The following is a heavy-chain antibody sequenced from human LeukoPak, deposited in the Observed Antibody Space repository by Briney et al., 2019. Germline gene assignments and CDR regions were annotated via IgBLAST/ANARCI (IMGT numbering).Heavy chain of an antibody. V-gene: IGHV3-23*01. CDR3: AIRKSGNAIDY. CDR1: GFTFSSYA. J-gene: IGHJ4*02. Sequence: GGSLRLSCAASGFTFSSYAMSWVRQAPGKGLEWVSAITGSGGSTYYADSVKGRFTISRDNSKNTLYLLMNSLRAEDTAVYYCAIRKSGNAIDYWGQGTLVTVSS. D-gene: IGHD5-12*01. CDR2: ITGSGGST.